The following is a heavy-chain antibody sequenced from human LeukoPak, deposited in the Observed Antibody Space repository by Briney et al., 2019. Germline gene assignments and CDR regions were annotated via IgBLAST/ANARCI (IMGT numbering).Heavy chain of an antibody. V-gene: IGHV6-1*01. Sequence: PSQTLSLTCAISGDSVSSNSVTWNWIRQSPSRGLEWLGRTYYRSTWYNDHAVSVRGRITVNPDTSKNQFSLHLNSVTPEDTAVYYCARRLTQYDCFDPWGQGILVTVSS. CDR1: GDSVSSNSVT. J-gene: IGHJ5*02. CDR3: ARRLTQYDCFDP. D-gene: IGHD2-2*01. CDR2: TYYRSTWYN.